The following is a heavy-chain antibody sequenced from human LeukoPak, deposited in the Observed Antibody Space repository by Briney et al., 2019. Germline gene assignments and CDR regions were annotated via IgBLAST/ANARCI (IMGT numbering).Heavy chain of an antibody. CDR1: GFTFSAYS. J-gene: IGHJ4*02. CDR3: AKDSGYEQLGDY. CDR2: ISSSSSYI. Sequence: KAGGSLRLSCAASGFTFSAYSMNWVRQAPGKGLEWVSSISSSSSYIYYADSVKGRFTISRDNAKNSLYLQMNSLRAEDTAVYYCAKDSGYEQLGDYWGQGTLVTVSS. V-gene: IGHV3-21*01. D-gene: IGHD5-12*01.